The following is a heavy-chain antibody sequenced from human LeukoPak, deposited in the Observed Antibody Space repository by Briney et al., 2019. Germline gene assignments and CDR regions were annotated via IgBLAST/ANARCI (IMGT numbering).Heavy chain of an antibody. CDR3: ARVIVDTAYDAFDI. D-gene: IGHD5-18*01. J-gene: IGHJ3*02. V-gene: IGHV3-66*01. CDR2: IYSGGST. Sequence: GGSLRLSCAASGFTVSSNYMSWVRQAPGKGLEWLSIIYSGGSTYYADSGKGRFTISRDNSKNTLFLQMNSLRAEDTAVYYCARVIVDTAYDAFDIWGQGTMVTVSS. CDR1: GFTVSSNY.